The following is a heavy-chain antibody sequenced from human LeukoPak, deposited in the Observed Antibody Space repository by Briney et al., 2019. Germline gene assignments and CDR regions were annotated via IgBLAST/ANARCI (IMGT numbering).Heavy chain of an antibody. CDR2: ISSSSSTI. D-gene: IGHD5-18*01. J-gene: IGHJ4*02. CDR1: GFTFRNFD. CDR3: ASGVETSMGNDY. Sequence: PGGSLRLSCAASGFTFRNFDMNWVRQAPGKGLEWVSFISSSSSTIYYADSVKGRFTISRDNAKNSLDLQMNSLRDEDTAVYYCASGVETSMGNDYWGQRTLVTVSS. V-gene: IGHV3-48*02.